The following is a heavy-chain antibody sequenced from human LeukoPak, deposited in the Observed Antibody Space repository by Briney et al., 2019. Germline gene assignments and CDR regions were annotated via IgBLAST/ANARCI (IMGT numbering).Heavy chain of an antibody. V-gene: IGHV3-33*08. CDR2: IWYDGSNK. CDR3: ARAPYSSSSEVLDY. J-gene: IGHJ4*02. CDR1: AFTFSSYA. Sequence: GGSLRLSCAASAFTFSSYAIHWVRQAPGKGLEWVAVIWYDGSNKYYADSVKGRFTISRDNSKNTLYLQMNSLRAEDTAVYYCARAPYSSSSEVLDYWGQGTLVTVSS. D-gene: IGHD6-6*01.